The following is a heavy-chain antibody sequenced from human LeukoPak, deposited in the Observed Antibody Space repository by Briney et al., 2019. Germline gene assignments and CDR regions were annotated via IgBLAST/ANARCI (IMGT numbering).Heavy chain of an antibody. CDR1: GYTFSTYW. Sequence: GESLKISCKGSGYTFSTYWIAWVRQMPGKGLEWVGIIYPGDSGTRYSPSFQGQVTISADKSITTAYLQWNNLKASDTAMYYCARRGGTYFDFWGQGTLVTVSS. J-gene: IGHJ4*02. CDR2: IYPGDSGT. V-gene: IGHV5-51*01. D-gene: IGHD2-15*01. CDR3: ARRGGTYFDF.